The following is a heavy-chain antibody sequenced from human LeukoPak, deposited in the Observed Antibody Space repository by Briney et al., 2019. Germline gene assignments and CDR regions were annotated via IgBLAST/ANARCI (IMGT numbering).Heavy chain of an antibody. J-gene: IGHJ4*02. D-gene: IGHD5-12*01. V-gene: IGHV3-23*01. CDR3: ARVRISSGYGELDY. Sequence: GGSLRLSCAASGFTFSSFGMSWVRQGPGKGLEWVSGISGNGRSTYYADSVKGRFTISRDNSRNTLYLQMNSLRSDDTAVYYCARVRISSGYGELDYWGQGTLVTVSS. CDR1: GFTFSSFG. CDR2: ISGNGRST.